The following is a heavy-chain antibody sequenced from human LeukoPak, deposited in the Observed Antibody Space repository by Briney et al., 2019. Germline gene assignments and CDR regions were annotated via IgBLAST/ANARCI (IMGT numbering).Heavy chain of an antibody. CDR1: GGSISSYY. V-gene: IGHV4-59*01. D-gene: IGHD6-19*01. CDR3: ARDRSSGWTDY. J-gene: IGHJ4*02. CDR2: IYYSGST. Sequence: SETLSLTCTVSGGSISSYYWSWIRQPPGKGLEWIGYIYYSGSTNYNPSLKSRVTISVDTSKNQFSLKMSSVTAADTAVYYCARDRSSGWTDYWGQGTLVTVSS.